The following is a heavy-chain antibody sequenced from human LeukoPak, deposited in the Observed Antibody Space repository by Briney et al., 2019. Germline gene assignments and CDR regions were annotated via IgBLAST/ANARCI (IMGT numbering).Heavy chain of an antibody. Sequence: PGGSLRLSCAASAFTFSDYSMNWVRQAPGKGLEWISYIDTSSSTMYYADSVIGRFTISRDNAKESLYLQMNSLRDYETAVYYCAREGDSWGPNNLDRWGQGTMVTVSS. CDR3: AREGDSWGPNNLDR. J-gene: IGHJ3*01. D-gene: IGHD7-27*01. V-gene: IGHV3-48*02. CDR1: AFTFSDYS. CDR2: IDTSSSTM.